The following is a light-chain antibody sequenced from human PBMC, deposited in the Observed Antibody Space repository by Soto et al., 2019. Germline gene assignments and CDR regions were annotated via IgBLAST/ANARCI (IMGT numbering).Light chain of an antibody. CDR3: QQRSSWPPA. CDR2: DAS. V-gene: IGKV3-11*01. CDR1: QSVRSS. Sequence: IVLTQSPATLSLSPGERATLSCRASQSVRSSVAWYQQKPGQPPRLLIFDASKKATGIPARFSGSGSGTDFTLTISSLEPEDFAVYYCQQRSSWPPAFGLGTKVEVK. J-gene: IGKJ1*01.